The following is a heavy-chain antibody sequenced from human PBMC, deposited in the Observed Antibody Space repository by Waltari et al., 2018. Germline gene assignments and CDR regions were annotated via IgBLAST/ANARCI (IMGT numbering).Heavy chain of an antibody. Sequence: QVQLVESGGGVVQPGRSLRLSCAACGFTFSSYGMHWVRQAPGKGLEWVAVISYDGSNKYYADSVKGRFTISRDNSKNTLYLQMNSLRAEDTAVYYCAKEAAMVTFFDYWGQGTLVTVSS. CDR2: ISYDGSNK. D-gene: IGHD5-18*01. CDR3: AKEAAMVTFFDY. CDR1: GFTFSSYG. J-gene: IGHJ4*02. V-gene: IGHV3-30*18.